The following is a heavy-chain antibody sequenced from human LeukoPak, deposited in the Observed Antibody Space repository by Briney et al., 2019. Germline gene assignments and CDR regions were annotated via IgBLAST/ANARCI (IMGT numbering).Heavy chain of an antibody. J-gene: IGHJ3*02. V-gene: IGHV4-31*03. CDR1: GGSISSGGYY. CDR2: IYYSGST. Sequence: KSSQTLSLTCTVSGGSISSGGYYWSWIRQHPGKGLEWIGYIYYSGSTYYNPSLKSRVTISVDTSKNQFSLKLSSVTAADTAVYYCARSPLEDTYGGGAFDIWGQGTMVTVSS. D-gene: IGHD1-1*01. CDR3: ARSPLEDTYGGGAFDI.